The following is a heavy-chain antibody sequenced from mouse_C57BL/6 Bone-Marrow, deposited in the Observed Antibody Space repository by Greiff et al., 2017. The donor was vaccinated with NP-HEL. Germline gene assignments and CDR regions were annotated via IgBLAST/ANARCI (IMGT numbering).Heavy chain of an antibody. D-gene: IGHD2-4*01. V-gene: IGHV5-4*01. J-gene: IGHJ2*01. Sequence: EVQVVESGGGLVKPGGSLKLSCAASGFTFSSYAMSWVRQTPEKRLEWVATISDGGSYTYYQDNVKGRFTFSRDNAKNNLYTQLSHLKSEDTAMYYSARVDDFNPYYFDYWGQGTTLTVSS. CDR2: ISDGGSYT. CDR1: GFTFSSYA. CDR3: ARVDDFNPYYFDY.